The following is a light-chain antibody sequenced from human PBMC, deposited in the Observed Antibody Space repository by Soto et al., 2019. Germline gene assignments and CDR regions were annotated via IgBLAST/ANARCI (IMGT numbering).Light chain of an antibody. CDR1: SCNIGGNS. V-gene: IGLV1-51*01. Sequence: VLTQPPSVSAAPGQKVTISCSGSSCNIGGNSVSWYQQLPGTAPKLLIYYDNKRPSGIPDRFSGSKSGTSATLGITGFQTGDEADYYCGSWDSSLSAYVFXTGTKPTVL. CDR2: YDN. J-gene: IGLJ1*01. CDR3: GSWDSSLSAYV.